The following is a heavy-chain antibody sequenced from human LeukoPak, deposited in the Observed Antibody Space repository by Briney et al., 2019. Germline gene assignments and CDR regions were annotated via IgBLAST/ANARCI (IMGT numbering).Heavy chain of an antibody. D-gene: IGHD2-2*01. V-gene: IGHV3-64*01. J-gene: IGHJ4*02. CDR3: ASLGVSNCSSTSCYDGDY. CDR1: GFTFSSYA. CDR2: ISSNGGST. Sequence: GGSLRLSCSASGFTFSSYAMHWVRQAPGKGLEYVSAISSNGGSTYYANSVKGGFTISRDNSKNTLYLQMGSLRAEDMAVYYCASLGVSNCSSTSCYDGDYWGQGTLVTVSS.